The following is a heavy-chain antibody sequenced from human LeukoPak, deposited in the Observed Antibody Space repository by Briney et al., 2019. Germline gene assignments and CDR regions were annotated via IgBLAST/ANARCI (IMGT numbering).Heavy chain of an antibody. CDR3: AKWGDYDVLTGYYDSDY. V-gene: IGHV3-23*01. J-gene: IGHJ4*02. D-gene: IGHD3-9*01. Sequence: PGGSLRLSCAASGFTFSSYAMSWVRQAPGKGLEWVSAISGSGGSTYYAGSVKGRFTISRDNSKNTLYLQMNSLRAEDTAVYYCAKWGDYDVLTGYYDSDYWGQGTLVTVSS. CDR1: GFTFSSYA. CDR2: ISGSGGST.